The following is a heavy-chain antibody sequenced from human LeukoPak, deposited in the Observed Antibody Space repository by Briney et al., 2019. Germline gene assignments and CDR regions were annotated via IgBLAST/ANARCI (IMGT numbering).Heavy chain of an antibody. CDR2: ISYDGSNK. Sequence: GGSLRLSCAASGFTFSSYAMHWVRQAPGKGLEWVAVISYDGSNKYYADSVKGRFTISRDNSKNTLYLQMNSLRAEDTAVYYCARNYDFWSGYYRHYHGMDVWGQGTTVTVSS. CDR1: GFTFSSYA. V-gene: IGHV3-30-3*01. J-gene: IGHJ6*02. D-gene: IGHD3-3*01. CDR3: ARNYDFWSGYYRHYHGMDV.